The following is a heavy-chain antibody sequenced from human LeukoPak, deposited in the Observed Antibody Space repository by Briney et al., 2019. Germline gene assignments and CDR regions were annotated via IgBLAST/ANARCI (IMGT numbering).Heavy chain of an antibody. D-gene: IGHD5-12*01. J-gene: IGHJ4*02. Sequence: GGSLRLSCAASGFTFSDYYMSWIRQAPGKGLEWVSYISSSGSYTNYADSVKGRFTISRDNAKNSLYLQMNSLRAEDTAVYYCARLGWATAPLDYWGQGTLVTVSP. V-gene: IGHV3-11*06. CDR1: GFTFSDYY. CDR2: ISSSGSYT. CDR3: ARLGWATAPLDY.